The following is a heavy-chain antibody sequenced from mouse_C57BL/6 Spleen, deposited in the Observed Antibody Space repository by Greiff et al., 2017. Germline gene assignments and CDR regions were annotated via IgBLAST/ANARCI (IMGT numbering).Heavy chain of an antibody. CDR1: GFNIKDDY. D-gene: IGHD2-4*01. CDR3: TAIYYDYDGYLDY. J-gene: IGHJ2*01. V-gene: IGHV14-4*01. CDR2: IDPENGDT. Sequence: EVQLQQSGAELVRPGASVKLSCTASGFNIKDDYMHWVKQRPEQGLEWIGWIDPENGDTEYASKFQGKATITADTSSNTAYLQLSSLTSEDTAVYYCTAIYYDYDGYLDYWGQGTTLTVSS.